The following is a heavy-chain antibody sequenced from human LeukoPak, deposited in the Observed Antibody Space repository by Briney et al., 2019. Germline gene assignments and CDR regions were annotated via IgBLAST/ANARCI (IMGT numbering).Heavy chain of an antibody. CDR1: GFTFSSYS. J-gene: IGHJ3*02. CDR2: ISSSSSYI. V-gene: IGHV3-21*01. Sequence: GGSLRLSCAASGFTFSSYSMNWVRQAPGKGLEWVSSISSSSSYIYYADSVKGRFTISRDNAKNSLYLQMNSLRAEDTAVYYCAREDSIMAFDIWGQGTMVTVSS. D-gene: IGHD3-16*01. CDR3: AREDSIMAFDI.